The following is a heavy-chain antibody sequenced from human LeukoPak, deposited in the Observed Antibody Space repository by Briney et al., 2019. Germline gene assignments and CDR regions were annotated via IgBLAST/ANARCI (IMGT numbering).Heavy chain of an antibody. D-gene: IGHD3-9*01. CDR2: ISTDGSAT. CDR3: ARDAGTLESGNSDWSLNWFDS. Sequence: GGSLRLSRAASVFTFCSHWMHSVPQVPAKGLVWVSRISTDGSATTYADSVKGRFTISRDNDKNTLYLQMNSLSGEDTALYYFARDAGTLESGNSDWSLNWFDSWGQGTLVTVSS. CDR1: VFTFCSHW. J-gene: IGHJ5*01. V-gene: IGHV3-74*01.